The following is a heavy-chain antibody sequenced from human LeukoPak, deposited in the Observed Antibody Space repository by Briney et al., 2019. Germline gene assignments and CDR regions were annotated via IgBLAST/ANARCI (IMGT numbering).Heavy chain of an antibody. V-gene: IGHV3-74*01. D-gene: IGHD6-19*01. Sequence: GGSLRLSCAASGFTFSSYWMHWVRQAPGRGLVWVSRISDGGSTTTYADSVKGRFTISRDNAKNTLYLQMNGLRAEDTAVYYCAKALTSGWYLDAFNIWGQGTMVTVSS. CDR1: GFTFSSYW. CDR2: ISDGGSTT. J-gene: IGHJ3*02. CDR3: AKALTSGWYLDAFNI.